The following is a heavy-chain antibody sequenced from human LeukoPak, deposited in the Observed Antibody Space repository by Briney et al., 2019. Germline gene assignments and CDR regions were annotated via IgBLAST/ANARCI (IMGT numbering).Heavy chain of an antibody. Sequence: SVKVSCKASGGTFSSYAISRVRQAPGQGLEWMGGIIPIFGTANYAQKFQGRVTITTDESTSTAYMELSSLRSEDAAVYYCARDRGDIVTHYYFDYWGQGTLVTVSS. D-gene: IGHD2-15*01. V-gene: IGHV1-69*05. J-gene: IGHJ4*02. CDR2: IIPIFGTA. CDR3: ARDRGDIVTHYYFDY. CDR1: GGTFSSYA.